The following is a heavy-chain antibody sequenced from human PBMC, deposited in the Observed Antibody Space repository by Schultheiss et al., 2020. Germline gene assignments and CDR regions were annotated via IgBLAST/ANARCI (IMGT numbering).Heavy chain of an antibody. V-gene: IGHV1-69*06. J-gene: IGHJ3*02. D-gene: IGHD4-17*01. Sequence: SVKVSCKAFGGTFSSYAISWVRQAPGQGLEWMGGIIPIFGTANYAQKFQGRVTITADKSTTTVYMDLSSLRSEDTAVYYCARSREGDYGDYPGAFDIWGQGTMVTVSS. CDR1: GGTFSSYA. CDR2: IIPIFGTA. CDR3: ARSREGDYGDYPGAFDI.